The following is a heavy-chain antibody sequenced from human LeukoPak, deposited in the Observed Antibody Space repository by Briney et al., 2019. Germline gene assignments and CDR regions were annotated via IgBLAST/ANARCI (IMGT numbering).Heavy chain of an antibody. V-gene: IGHV1-8*01. CDR3: ARRVAAGGTCMGY. J-gene: IGHJ4*02. Sequence: GASVKVSCKASGYSFTSYDINWVRQATGEGLEWMGWMNPNSGNIGSAQKFQGRVIMTRNTSISTAYMDLSNLRSEDTAAYYCARRVAAGGTCMGYWGQGTLVTVSS. D-gene: IGHD6-13*01. CDR1: GYSFTSYD. CDR2: MNPNSGNI.